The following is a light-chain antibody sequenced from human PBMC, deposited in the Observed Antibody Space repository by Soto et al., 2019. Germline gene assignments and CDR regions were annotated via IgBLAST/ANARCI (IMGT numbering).Light chain of an antibody. J-gene: IGLJ3*02. V-gene: IGLV2-14*01. Sequence: QSALTQPASVSGSPGQSITISCTGTSSDVGGYNYVSWYQQHPGKAPKLMIYEVSNRPSGVSNRFSGSKSGNTASLTISGRQAEYESDYYCSSYTSSSTRVFGGGTKLTVL. CDR3: SSYTSSSTRV. CDR1: SSDVGGYNY. CDR2: EVS.